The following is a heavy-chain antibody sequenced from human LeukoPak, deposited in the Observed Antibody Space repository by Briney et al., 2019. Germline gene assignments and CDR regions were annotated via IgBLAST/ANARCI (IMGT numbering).Heavy chain of an antibody. J-gene: IGHJ4*02. Sequence: GGSLRLSCVASGFTFSSYWMHWVRQAPGKGLVWVSRINSDGSTTTYADSVRGRFTISRDNAKHTLYLQMNSLRAEDTAVYYCERGGFDTIGFDYWGQGTLVTVSP. CDR1: GFTFSSYW. CDR3: ERGGFDTIGFDY. V-gene: IGHV3-74*01. D-gene: IGHD3-10*01. CDR2: INSDGSTT.